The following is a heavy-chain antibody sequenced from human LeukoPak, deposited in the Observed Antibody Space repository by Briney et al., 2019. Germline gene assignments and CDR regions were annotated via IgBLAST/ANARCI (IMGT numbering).Heavy chain of an antibody. J-gene: IGHJ6*02. CDR1: EFIFNNYA. Sequence: PGGSLRLSCAASEFIFNNYAMNWVRQAPGKGLEWVSYISSSSSTIYYADSVKGRFTISRDNAKNSLYLQMNSLRDEDTAVYYCARDLWGYSNYYYYYGMDVWGQGTTVTVSS. CDR3: ARDLWGYSNYYYYYGMDV. CDR2: ISSSSSTI. D-gene: IGHD4-11*01. V-gene: IGHV3-48*02.